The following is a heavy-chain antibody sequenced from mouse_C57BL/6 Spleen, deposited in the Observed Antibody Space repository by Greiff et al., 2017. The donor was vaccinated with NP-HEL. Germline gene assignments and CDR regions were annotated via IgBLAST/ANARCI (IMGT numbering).Heavy chain of an antibody. D-gene: IGHD2-3*01. Sequence: QVQLKESGAELVKPGASVKISCKASGYAFSSYWMNWVKQRPGKGLEWIGQIYPGDGDTNYNGKFKGKATLTADKSSSTAYMQLSSLTSEDSAVYFCAYDGYALYAMDYWGQGTSVTVSS. CDR3: AYDGYALYAMDY. CDR1: GYAFSSYW. V-gene: IGHV1-80*01. CDR2: IYPGDGDT. J-gene: IGHJ4*01.